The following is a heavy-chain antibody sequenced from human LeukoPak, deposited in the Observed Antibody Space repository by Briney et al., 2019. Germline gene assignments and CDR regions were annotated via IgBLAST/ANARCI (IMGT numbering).Heavy chain of an antibody. CDR1: GYTFTGYY. J-gene: IGHJ5*02. CDR2: INPNSGGT. Sequence: ASVKVSCQASGYTFTGYYMHWVRQAPGQGLEWMGWINPNSGGTNYAQKFQGRVTMTRDTSISTAYMELSRLRSDDTAVYYCARARVLVEFPVFDPWGQGTLVTVSS. V-gene: IGHV1-2*02. D-gene: IGHD1-26*01. CDR3: ARARVLVEFPVFDP.